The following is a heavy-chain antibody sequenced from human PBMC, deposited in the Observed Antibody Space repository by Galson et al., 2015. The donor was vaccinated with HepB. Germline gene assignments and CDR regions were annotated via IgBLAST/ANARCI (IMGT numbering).Heavy chain of an antibody. CDR1: GFTFSNYW. J-gene: IGHJ3*02. Sequence: SLRLSCAASGFTFSNYWMNWVRQAPGKGLEWVANIKQDGSENHYVESEEGRFTLSSDNAKNSVDLQMSSLRAEDTAVYYCARASYGVWGSDAFDIWGQGTMVPVSS. D-gene: IGHD3-16*01. CDR3: ARASYGVWGSDAFDI. CDR2: IKQDGSEN. V-gene: IGHV3-7*01.